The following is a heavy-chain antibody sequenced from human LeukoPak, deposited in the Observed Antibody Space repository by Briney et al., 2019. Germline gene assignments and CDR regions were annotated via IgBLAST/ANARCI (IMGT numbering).Heavy chain of an antibody. CDR1: GFTFSSYA. J-gene: IGHJ3*02. Sequence: GGSLRLSCGASGFTFSSYALVWVPEAPGKGLEWVAVISKDGNSQNYGDSVKGRFTISRDNSKNTLDLQMNSLRPEDTAVYYCAGESFDIWGQGTTVTVSS. CDR2: ISKDGNSQ. V-gene: IGHV3-30*04. CDR3: AGESFDI.